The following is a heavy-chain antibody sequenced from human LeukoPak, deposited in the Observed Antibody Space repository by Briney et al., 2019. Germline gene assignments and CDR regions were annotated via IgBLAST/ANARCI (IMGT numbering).Heavy chain of an antibody. CDR1: GGSISSYY. V-gene: IGHV4-59*12. D-gene: IGHD3-3*01. CDR3: ARDRIYDFWSGYYYGMDV. J-gene: IGHJ6*02. CDR2: IYYSGST. Sequence: SETLSLTCTVSGGSISSYYWSWIRQPPGKGLEWIGYIYYSGSTNYNPSLKSRVTISVDTSKNQFSLKLSSVTAADTAVYYCARDRIYDFWSGYYYGMDVWGQGTTVTVSS.